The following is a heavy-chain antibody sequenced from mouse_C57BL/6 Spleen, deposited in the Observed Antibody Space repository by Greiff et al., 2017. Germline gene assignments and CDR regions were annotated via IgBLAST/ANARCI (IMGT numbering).Heavy chain of an antibody. CDR1: GYTFTDYE. CDR2: IEPETGGT. Sequence: VQLQQSGAELVRPGASVTLSCKASGYTFTDYEMHWVKQTPVHGLEWIGAIEPETGGTASNQKFKGKAILTADKSSSTAYMELRSLTSEDSAVYYCTRRMGLYYAMDYWGQGTSVTVSS. CDR3: TRRMGLYYAMDY. V-gene: IGHV1-15*01. J-gene: IGHJ4*01.